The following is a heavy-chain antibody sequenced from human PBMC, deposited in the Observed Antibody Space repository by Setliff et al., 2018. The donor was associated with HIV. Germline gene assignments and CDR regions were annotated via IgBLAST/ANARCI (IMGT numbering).Heavy chain of an antibody. CDR3: AREDSLVLVPAIMRGDGFDV. V-gene: IGHV4-39*07. D-gene: IGHD2-2*01. CDR2: VYYTGKT. J-gene: IGHJ3*01. Sequence: SETLSLTSTVSGGSITSSSFYWAWIRQSPGKGLEWIGSVYYTGKTKYNPSLESRLTMSMDASESQFSLTLNSVTAADTAMYYCAREDSLVLVPAIMRGDGFDVWGQGTMVTVSS. CDR1: GGSITSSSFY.